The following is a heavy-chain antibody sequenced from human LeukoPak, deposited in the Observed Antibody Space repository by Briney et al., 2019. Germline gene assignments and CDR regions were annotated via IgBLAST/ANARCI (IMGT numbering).Heavy chain of an antibody. J-gene: IGHJ4*02. CDR1: GYTFTSYG. D-gene: IGHD3-22*01. CDR2: ISAYNGNT. Sequence: AASVKVSCKASGYTFTSYGISWVRQAPGQGLEWMGWISAYNGNTNYAQKFQGRVTMTRDTSISTAYMELSRLRSDDTAVYYCARVDSSGSIDYWGQGTLVTVSS. V-gene: IGHV1-18*01. CDR3: ARVDSSGSIDY.